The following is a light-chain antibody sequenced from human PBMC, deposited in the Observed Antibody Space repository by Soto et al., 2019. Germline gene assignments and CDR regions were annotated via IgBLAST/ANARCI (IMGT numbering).Light chain of an antibody. Sequence: DIQMTQSPSTLSASVGDRVTITCRPSQSVSTWLAWYQQKPGEAPNLLIYEASRLQSGVPSRFSGSASGRECILTITNLQLDDGATYYSEQYNDHQWTFGQGTKVDIK. V-gene: IGKV1-5*01. CDR2: EAS. J-gene: IGKJ1*01. CDR1: QSVSTW. CDR3: EQYNDHQWT.